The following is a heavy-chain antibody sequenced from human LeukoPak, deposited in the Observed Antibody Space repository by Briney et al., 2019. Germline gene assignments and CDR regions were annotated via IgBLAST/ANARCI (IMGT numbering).Heavy chain of an antibody. V-gene: IGHV7-4-1*02. CDR2: INTNTGNP. Sequence: GASVKVSCKASGYTFTSYAMNWVRQAPGQGVEWMGWINTNTGNPTYAQGFTGRFVFSLDTSVSTAYLQISSLKAEDTAVYYCARRGYCSSTSCHQSGPSDYWGQGTLVTVSS. J-gene: IGHJ4*02. CDR3: ARRGYCSSTSCHQSGPSDY. D-gene: IGHD2-2*01. CDR1: GYTFTSYA.